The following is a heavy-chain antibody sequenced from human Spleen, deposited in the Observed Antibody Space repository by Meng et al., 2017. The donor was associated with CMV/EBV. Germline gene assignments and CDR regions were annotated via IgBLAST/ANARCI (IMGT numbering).Heavy chain of an antibody. D-gene: IGHD3-3*01. CDR3: ARTTYDFWSGYPNWLDP. Sequence: FSTYTIAWVRQAPGQGLEWMGGIIPMFGSEKYAQKFQGRVTITTDESTSTAYMELSSLRSDDTAMYYCARTTYDFWSGYPNWLDPWGQGTLVTVSS. V-gene: IGHV1-69*05. CDR1: FSTYT. J-gene: IGHJ5*02. CDR2: IIPMFGSE.